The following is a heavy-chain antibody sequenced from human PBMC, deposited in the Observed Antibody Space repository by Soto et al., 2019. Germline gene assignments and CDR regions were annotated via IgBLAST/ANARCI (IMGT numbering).Heavy chain of an antibody. J-gene: IGHJ4*02. V-gene: IGHV3-30*18. Sequence: QVQLVESGGGVVQPGRSLRLSCAASRFTFSNYGMHWVRQTPGKGLEWVAVISYDGSNKYYADSVKGPCTISRDNSKNTLYLQMNSLRAEDTAVYYCVKGGYHYFDYWGQGTLVTVSS. CDR3: VKGGYHYFDY. CDR2: ISYDGSNK. D-gene: IGHD5-12*01. CDR1: RFTFSNYG.